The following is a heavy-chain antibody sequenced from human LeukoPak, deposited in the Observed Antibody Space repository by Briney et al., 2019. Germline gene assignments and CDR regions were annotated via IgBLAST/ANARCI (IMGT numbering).Heavy chain of an antibody. Sequence: SETLSLTCTVSGGSISSGGYYWSWIRQHPGKGLEWIGYIYYSGSPYYNPSLKSRVTISVDTSKNQFSLKLSSVTAADTAVYYCAREGSRAYYYGSGAGRWFDPWGQGTLVTVSS. CDR3: AREGSRAYYYGSGAGRWFDP. CDR1: GGSISSGGYY. D-gene: IGHD3-10*01. J-gene: IGHJ5*02. CDR2: IYYSGSP. V-gene: IGHV4-31*03.